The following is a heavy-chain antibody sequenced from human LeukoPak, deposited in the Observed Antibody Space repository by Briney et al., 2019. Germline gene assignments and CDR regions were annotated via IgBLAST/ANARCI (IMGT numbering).Heavy chain of an antibody. J-gene: IGHJ4*02. D-gene: IGHD3-10*01. V-gene: IGHV4-39*07. CDR3: ARLAMVRGVIINPALDY. CDR2: MYYSGST. Sequence: PSETLSLTCSVSSGSISSNTYYWVWIRQPPGKGLEWIGSMYYSGSTYYNPSLKSRVTISLDTSKNQFFLKLSAVTAADTAVYYCARLAMVRGVIINPALDYWGQGTLVTVSS. CDR1: SGSISSNTYY.